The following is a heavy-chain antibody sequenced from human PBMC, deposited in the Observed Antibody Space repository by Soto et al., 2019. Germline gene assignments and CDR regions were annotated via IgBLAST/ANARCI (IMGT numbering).Heavy chain of an antibody. CDR2: IIPIFGTA. CDR1: GGTFSSYT. Sequence: QVQLVQSGAEVKKPGPSVPVSCKASGGTFSSYTISWVRQAPGQGLEWMGGIIPIFGTANYAQKFQGRVTITADESTSTAYMELSSLRSEDTAVYYCARGNHRWLQLWYFDLWGRGTLVTVSS. D-gene: IGHD5-12*01. V-gene: IGHV1-69*12. J-gene: IGHJ2*01. CDR3: ARGNHRWLQLWYFDL.